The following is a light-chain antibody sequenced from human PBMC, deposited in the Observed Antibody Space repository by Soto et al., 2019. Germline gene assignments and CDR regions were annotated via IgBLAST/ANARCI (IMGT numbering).Light chain of an antibody. Sequence: DIQMTQSPSSLSASVGDRVTITCRASQDITNNLNWYQHKPGKAPELRIFAASSLVSGVPSRFSGGGSGTDFTLTISSLQPEDFATYYCLQISSRSSCSFGPGTKVEVK. J-gene: IGKJ3*01. V-gene: IGKV1-39*01. CDR1: QDITNN. CDR3: LQISSRSSCS. CDR2: AAS.